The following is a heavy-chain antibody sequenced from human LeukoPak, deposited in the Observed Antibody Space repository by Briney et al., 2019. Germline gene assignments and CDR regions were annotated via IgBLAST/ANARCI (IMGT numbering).Heavy chain of an antibody. Sequence: SVKVSCKASGGTFISYAISWVGQAPGQGLEWMGGIIPIFGIANYAQKFQGRVTITADKSTSTAYIELSSLRSEDTAVYYCASLTRPRGYFYGMDVWGQGTTVTVSS. CDR1: GGTFISYA. J-gene: IGHJ6*02. V-gene: IGHV1-69*10. CDR3: ASLTRPRGYFYGMDV. CDR2: IIPIFGIA.